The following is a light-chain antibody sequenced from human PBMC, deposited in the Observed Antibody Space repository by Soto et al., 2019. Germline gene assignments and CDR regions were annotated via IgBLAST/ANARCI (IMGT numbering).Light chain of an antibody. J-gene: IGKJ2*01. CDR3: TQGTHWPPYT. CDR2: KVS. Sequence: DVVMTQSPLSLPVTLGQPASISCRSSQSLAYSDGNTYLNWFQQRPGQSPRRLIYKVSNRDSGVPDRCSGRGSGTDFTLKICRVEAEDVGIYYCTQGTHWPPYTFGQGTKLEIK. CDR1: QSLAYSDGNTY. V-gene: IGKV2-30*01.